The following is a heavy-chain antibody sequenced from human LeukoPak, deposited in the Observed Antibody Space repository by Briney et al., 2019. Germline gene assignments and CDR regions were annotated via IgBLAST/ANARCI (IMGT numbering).Heavy chain of an antibody. D-gene: IGHD3-22*01. CDR3: AKDRVTMIVGAFDI. CDR1: GFTFDDYG. J-gene: IGHJ3*02. Sequence: GGSLRLSCAASGFTFDDYGMSWVRQAPGKGLEWVAVISYDGSNKYYADSVKGRFTISRDNSKNTLYLQMNSLRAEDTAVYYCAKDRVTMIVGAFDIWGQGTMVTVSS. CDR2: ISYDGSNK. V-gene: IGHV3-30*18.